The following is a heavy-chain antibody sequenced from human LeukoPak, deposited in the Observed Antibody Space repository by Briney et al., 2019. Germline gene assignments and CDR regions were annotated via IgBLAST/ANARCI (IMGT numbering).Heavy chain of an antibody. D-gene: IGHD3-3*01. J-gene: IGHJ3*02. V-gene: IGHV1-69*13. CDR2: IIPIFGTA. CDR1: GGTFSSYA. Sequence: SVKVSCKASGGTFSSYAISWVRQAPGQGLEWMGGIIPIFGTANYAQKFQGRVTITADESTSTAYMGLSSLRSEDTAVYYCARAWGYDFWSGYYTNAFDIWGQGTMVTVSS. CDR3: ARAWGYDFWSGYYTNAFDI.